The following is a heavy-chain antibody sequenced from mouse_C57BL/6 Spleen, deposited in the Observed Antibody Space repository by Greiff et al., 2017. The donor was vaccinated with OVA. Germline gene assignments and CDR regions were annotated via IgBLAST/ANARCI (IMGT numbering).Heavy chain of an antibody. Sequence: EVKLVESGGGLVKPGGSLKLSCAASGFTFSSYAMSWVRQTPEKRLEWVATISDGGSYTYYPDNVKGRFTISRDNAKNNLYLQMSHLKSEDTAMYYCARVGYYGSSYFDYWGQGTTLTVSS. V-gene: IGHV5-4*03. D-gene: IGHD1-1*01. CDR2: ISDGGSYT. CDR3: ARVGYYGSSYFDY. J-gene: IGHJ2*01. CDR1: GFTFSSYA.